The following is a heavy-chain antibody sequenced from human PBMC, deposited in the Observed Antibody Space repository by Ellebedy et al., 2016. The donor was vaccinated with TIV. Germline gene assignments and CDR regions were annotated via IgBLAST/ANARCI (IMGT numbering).Heavy chain of an antibody. CDR2: YYTGST. D-gene: IGHD2-2*01. CDR3: ARPQRTCTNCYNFES. J-gene: IGHJ4*02. Sequence: SETLSLTXTVSGSSISTYFWSWIRQPPGKGLEWIGYYYTGSTNYNPSLKSRVTISVDTSKNQVSLTLTSVTADDTAVYYCARPQRTCTNCYNFESWGQGTLVSVSS. CDR1: GSSISTYF. V-gene: IGHV4-59*08.